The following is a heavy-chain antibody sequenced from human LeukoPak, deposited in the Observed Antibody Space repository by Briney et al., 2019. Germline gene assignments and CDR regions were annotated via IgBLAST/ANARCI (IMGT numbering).Heavy chain of an antibody. D-gene: IGHD1-1*01. CDR3: ASEGNDLGALDM. Sequence: PGGSLRLSCAASGFTFNSYWMHWVRQAPGKGPEWVANIEQAGSHKYYVDSVRGRFTISRDNAKNSLYLQMNSLGAEDTAVYYCASEGNDLGALDMWGQGTMVTVSS. CDR1: GFTFNSYW. J-gene: IGHJ3*02. CDR2: IEQAGSHK. V-gene: IGHV3-7*01.